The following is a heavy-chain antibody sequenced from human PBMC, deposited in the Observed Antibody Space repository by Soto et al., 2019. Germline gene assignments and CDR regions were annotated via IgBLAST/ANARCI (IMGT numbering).Heavy chain of an antibody. Sequence: SETLSLTCAVYGGSFSGYYWSWIRQPPGKGLEWIGEINHSGSTNYNPSLKSRVTISVDTSKNQFSLKLSSVTAADTAVYYCARLPADFLWETYLFDDWGQGTLVTGSS. J-gene: IGHJ5*02. D-gene: IGHD1-26*01. CDR3: ARLPADFLWETYLFDD. V-gene: IGHV4-34*01. CDR1: GGSFSGYY. CDR2: INHSGST.